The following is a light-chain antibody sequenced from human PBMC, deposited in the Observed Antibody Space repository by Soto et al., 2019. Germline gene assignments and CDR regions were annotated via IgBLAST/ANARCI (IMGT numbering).Light chain of an antibody. CDR1: QSISIW. V-gene: IGKV1-5*03. CDR2: KAS. Sequence: DIPMTQSPSTLSASVGDRVTITCRASQSISIWLAWHQQKPGKAPKLLIYKASTLQSGVPSRFSGSGSGTEFTLTISSLQPDDFATYYCHQYNSYSYTFGQGTRLEIK. J-gene: IGKJ2*01. CDR3: HQYNSYSYT.